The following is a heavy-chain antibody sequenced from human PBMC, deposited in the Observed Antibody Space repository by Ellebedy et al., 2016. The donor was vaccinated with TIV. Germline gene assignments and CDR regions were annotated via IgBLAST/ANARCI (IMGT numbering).Heavy chain of an antibody. J-gene: IGHJ4*02. CDR2: INLNNGDT. V-gene: IGHV1-2*02. CDR1: GFTFTACF. CDR3: ARESYNWYYDN. Sequence: ASVKVSCXASGFTFTACFLHWVRQAPGQGLEWLGWINLNNGDTNYAQKFQGRVTLTRDASISTAYMDLSRLTFDDTAVYYCARESYNWYYDNWGQGTLVIVSS. D-gene: IGHD1-7*01.